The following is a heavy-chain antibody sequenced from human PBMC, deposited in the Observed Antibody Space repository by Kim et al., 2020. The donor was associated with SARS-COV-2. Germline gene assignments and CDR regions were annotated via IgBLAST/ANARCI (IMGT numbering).Heavy chain of an antibody. V-gene: IGHV3-23*01. D-gene: IGHD2-15*01. CDR1: GFTFSSYA. Sequence: GGSLRLSCAASGFTFSSYAMSWVRQAPGKGLEWVSAISGSGGSTYYADSVKGRFTISRDNSKNTLYLQMNSLRAEDTAVYYCAKRGTGDHCSGGSCRWFDPWGQGTLVTVSS. CDR2: ISGSGGST. J-gene: IGHJ5*02. CDR3: AKRGTGDHCSGGSCRWFDP.